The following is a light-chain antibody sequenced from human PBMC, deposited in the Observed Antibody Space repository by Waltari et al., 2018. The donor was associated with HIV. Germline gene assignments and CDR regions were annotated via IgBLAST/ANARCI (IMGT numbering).Light chain of an antibody. CDR2: GNT. CDR3: QSYDSGLSAYV. CDR1: RHNIGAGYD. Sequence: QSVLTPPHSVSGAPGQRLTLSCTWSRHNIGAGYDVPWFQQLPGTAPELLIYGNTNRPSGVPDRFSGSKSGTSASLAITGLQAENEADYYCQSYDSGLSAYVFGTGTKVTVL. J-gene: IGLJ1*01. V-gene: IGLV1-40*01.